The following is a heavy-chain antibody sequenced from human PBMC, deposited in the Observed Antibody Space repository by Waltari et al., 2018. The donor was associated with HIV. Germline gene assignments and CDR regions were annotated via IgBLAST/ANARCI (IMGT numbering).Heavy chain of an antibody. V-gene: IGHV3-21*01. Sequence: ELLLVASGGVVVKTWWSLRLFCGTSRFTFSAKTMTWVRQAPGKGLDWVSSMSSGSVYIYYADSVKGRFTISRDNAKNSLYLQMNSLRAEETAVYYCARDEAEMATLTAFDIWGQGTMVTVSS. CDR2: MSSGSVYI. CDR1: RFTFSAKT. CDR3: ARDEAEMATLTAFDI. J-gene: IGHJ3*02. D-gene: IGHD5-12*01.